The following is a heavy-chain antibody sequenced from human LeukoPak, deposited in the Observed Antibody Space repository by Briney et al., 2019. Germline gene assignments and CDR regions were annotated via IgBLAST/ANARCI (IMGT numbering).Heavy chain of an antibody. D-gene: IGHD3-3*01. CDR2: IYSGGST. Sequence: GGSLRLSCAASGFTFSSNYMNWVRQAPGKGLEWVSVIYSGGSTYYADSVKGRFTISRDNSKNTLYLQMNSLRAEDTAEYFCAKAILGVFRGWDSWGQGTLVTVSS. J-gene: IGHJ4*02. CDR3: AKAILGVFRGWDS. V-gene: IGHV3-53*01. CDR1: GFTFSSNY.